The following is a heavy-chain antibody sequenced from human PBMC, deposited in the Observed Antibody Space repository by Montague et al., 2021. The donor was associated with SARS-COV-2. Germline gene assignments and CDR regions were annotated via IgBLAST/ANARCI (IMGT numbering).Heavy chain of an antibody. CDR2: IYNSGGT. V-gene: IGHV4-4*07. CDR3: VRDQGRSNWNYPDY. Sequence: SETLSLTCTVSGGSISGYYWSWFRQSAGKGLEWIGRIYNSGGTSYNPSLKSRVTMSVDTSKNQFSLKLSSVTAADTAVYHCVRDQGRSNWNYPDYWGQGTMVTVPP. D-gene: IGHD1-7*01. J-gene: IGHJ3*01. CDR1: GGSISGYY.